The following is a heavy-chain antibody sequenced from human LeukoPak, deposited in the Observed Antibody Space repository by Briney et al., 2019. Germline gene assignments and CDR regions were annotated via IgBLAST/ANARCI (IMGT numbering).Heavy chain of an antibody. CDR3: ARDRSITGLYYYYGMDV. J-gene: IGHJ6*02. CDR2: ISSSGSTI. V-gene: IGHV3-11*01. Sequence: GGSLRLSCAASGFTFSDYYMSWIRQAPGKGLEWVSYISSSGSTIYYADSVKGRFTISRDNAKNSLYLQMNSLRAEDTAVYYCARDRSITGLYYYYGMDVWGQGTTVTVSS. D-gene: IGHD1-20*01. CDR1: GFTFSDYY.